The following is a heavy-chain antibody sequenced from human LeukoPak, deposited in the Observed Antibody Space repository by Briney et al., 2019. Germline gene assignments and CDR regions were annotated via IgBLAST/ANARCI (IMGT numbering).Heavy chain of an antibody. V-gene: IGHV1-46*01. CDR3: ASGDYYDSSGYYGNEYFQH. CDR2: INPSGGST. D-gene: IGHD3-22*01. CDR1: GYTFTSYY. J-gene: IGHJ1*01. Sequence: GASVKVSCKASGYTFTSYYMHWVRQAPGQGLEWMGIINPSGGSTSYAQKFQGRVTMTRDTSTSTVYMELSSLRSEDTAVYYCASGDYYDSSGYYGNEYFQHWGQGTLVTVSS.